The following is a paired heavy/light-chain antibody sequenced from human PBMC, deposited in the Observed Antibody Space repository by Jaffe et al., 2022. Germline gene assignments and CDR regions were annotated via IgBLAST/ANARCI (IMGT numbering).Light chain of an antibody. CDR2: DVS. CDR3: SSYISSITHVV. Sequence: QSALTQPASVSGSPGQSITISCSGTSSDVGDYNYVSWYQQHPGKAPKLMIYDVSNRPSGISNRFSGSKSGNTASLTISGLQAEDEADYYCSSYISSITHVVFGGGTKLTVL. J-gene: IGLJ2*01. CDR1: SSDVGDYNY. V-gene: IGLV2-14*03.
Heavy chain of an antibody. CDR1: GGSISGSSFY. CDR3: ARSWPRSLDY. J-gene: IGHJ4*02. Sequence: QLQLQESGPGLVKPSETLSLTCTVSGGSISGSSFYWGWIRQPPGKGLEWIANVYHIGTTYYNPSLKSRVTISVDTSKNQFSLKLSSVTAADTAVYYCARSWPRSLDYWGQGTLVTVSS. V-gene: IGHV4-39*01. CDR2: VYHIGTT.